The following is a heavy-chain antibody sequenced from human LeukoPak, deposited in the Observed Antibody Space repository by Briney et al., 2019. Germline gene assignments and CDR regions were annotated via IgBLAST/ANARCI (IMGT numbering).Heavy chain of an antibody. D-gene: IGHD3-22*01. CDR2: INSDDSST. CDR1: GFNFTSYW. CDR3: ARSHYYDSSGSFSFYYGMDV. J-gene: IGHJ6*02. V-gene: IGHV3-74*01. Sequence: PGGSLRLSCAASGFNFTSYWMHWVRQTPEKGLVWVSRINSDDSSTRHADSVKGRFTISRDNAKNTLYLQVNSLRAEDTAVYYCARSHYYDSSGSFSFYYGMDVWGQGTTVTVSS.